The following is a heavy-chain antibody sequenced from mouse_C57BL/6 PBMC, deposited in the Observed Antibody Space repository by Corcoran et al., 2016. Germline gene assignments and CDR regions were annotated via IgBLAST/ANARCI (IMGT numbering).Heavy chain of an antibody. V-gene: IGHV1-19*01. CDR2: INPYNGGT. CDR3: NWDWFAY. Sequence: EVKLQQFGPVMVKPEASVKMSCKASGSTFTDYYMNWVKSRHGKILETIGVINPYNGGTSYNQKFKGKATFTVDKSSSTAYMELNSLTSEDSAVYYCNWDWFAYGGQGTLVTVSA. CDR1: GSTFTDYY. D-gene: IGHD4-1*01. J-gene: IGHJ3*01.